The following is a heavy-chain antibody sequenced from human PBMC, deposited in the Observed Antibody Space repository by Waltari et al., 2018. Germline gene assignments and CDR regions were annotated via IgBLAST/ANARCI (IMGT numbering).Heavy chain of an antibody. D-gene: IGHD1-1*01. Sequence: QVQLVQSGAEVKKPGSSVKVSCKASGGTFSSYAISWVRQAPGQGLEWMGGIIPIRGIANYAQKFQGRVTITADKSTSTAYMELSSLRSEDTAVYYCAREYDKGLKGAFDIWGQGTMVTVAS. CDR1: GGTFSSYA. J-gene: IGHJ3*02. CDR3: AREYDKGLKGAFDI. CDR2: IIPIRGIA. V-gene: IGHV1-69*10.